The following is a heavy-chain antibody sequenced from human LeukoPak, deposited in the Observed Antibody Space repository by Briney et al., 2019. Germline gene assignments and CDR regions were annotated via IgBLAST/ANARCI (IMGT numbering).Heavy chain of an antibody. Sequence: GGSLRLSCAASGFTFSSYGMHWVRQAPGKGLEWVAVISYDGSNKYYADSVKGRFTISRDNSKNTLYLQMNSLRAEDTAVYYCAKAKRGYCMDVWGQGTTVTVSS. CDR1: GFTFSSYG. CDR2: ISYDGSNK. D-gene: IGHD3-10*01. J-gene: IGHJ6*02. CDR3: AKAKRGYCMDV. V-gene: IGHV3-30*18.